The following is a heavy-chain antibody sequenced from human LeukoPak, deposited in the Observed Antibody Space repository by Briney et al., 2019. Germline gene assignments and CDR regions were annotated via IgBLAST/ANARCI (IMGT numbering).Heavy chain of an antibody. CDR2: IHTNGNT. D-gene: IGHD3-22*01. CDR1: GASISSSY. CDR3: ARGYYDSRGFSNPFDS. Sequence: SETLSLSCTVSGASISSSYWSWLRQPPGKGLEWIEYIHTNGNTNSNPSLKSRVTVSVDASKNQFSLKLRSVAAADTALSYCARGYYDSRGFSNPFDSWGQGTLVTVSS. V-gene: IGHV4-4*08. J-gene: IGHJ4*02.